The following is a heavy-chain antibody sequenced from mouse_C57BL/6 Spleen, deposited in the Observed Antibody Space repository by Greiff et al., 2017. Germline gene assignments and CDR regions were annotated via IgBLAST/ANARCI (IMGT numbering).Heavy chain of an antibody. Sequence: VQLQQSGPELVKPGASVKMSCKASGYTFTDYYMHWVKQKPGKGLEWIGEIYPGSGNTYYNEKFKGKATLTADTSSSTAYMQLSSLTSEDSAVYSCAPYDGYYPWYFEVWGTGTTVTVSS. J-gene: IGHJ1*03. CDR1: YTFTDYYM. CDR2: YPGSGNTY. CDR3: PYDGYYPWYFEV. D-gene: IGHD2-3*01. V-gene: IGHV1-83*01.